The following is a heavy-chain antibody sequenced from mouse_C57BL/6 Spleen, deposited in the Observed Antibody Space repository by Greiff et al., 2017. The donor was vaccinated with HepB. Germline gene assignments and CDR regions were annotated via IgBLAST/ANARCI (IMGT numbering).Heavy chain of an antibody. CDR2: INPNNGGT. CDR1: GYTFTDYN. Sequence: EVQLVESGPELVKPGASVKIPCKASGYTFTDYNMDWVKQSHGKSLEWIGDINPNNGGTIYNQKFKGKATLTVDKSSSTAYMQLRSLTSEDTAVYYCSRSDYGYAMDYWGQGTSVTVSS. CDR3: SRSDYGYAMDY. D-gene: IGHD2-4*01. J-gene: IGHJ4*01. V-gene: IGHV1-18*01.